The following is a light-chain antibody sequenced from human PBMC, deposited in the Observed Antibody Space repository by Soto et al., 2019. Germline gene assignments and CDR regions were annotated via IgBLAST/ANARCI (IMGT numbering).Light chain of an antibody. J-gene: IGKJ2*01. Sequence: DIQMTQSPSSLSVSVGDRVTITCRSSESIANYLNWYQQKPGKAPNLLIYAASDLQSGVPSRFSVSGSGIDFTLTISSLQSEDFATYFCQQSYISPYTLGRGTKLDI. V-gene: IGKV1-39*01. CDR1: ESIANY. CDR2: AAS. CDR3: QQSYISPYT.